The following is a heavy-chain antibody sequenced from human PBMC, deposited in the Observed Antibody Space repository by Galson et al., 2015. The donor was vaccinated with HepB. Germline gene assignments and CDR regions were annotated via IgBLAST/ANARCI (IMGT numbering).Heavy chain of an antibody. V-gene: IGHV3-48*01. D-gene: IGHD2-15*01. CDR1: GFSFNIFS. J-gene: IGHJ3*01. CDR2: SDTTSTTT. Sequence: SLRLSCAASGFSFNIFSVSWVRQAPGKGLEWISYSDTTSTTTYYAESVRGRFTISRDNAKRLVHLQLNCLRVDDTAVYYCARDRGYCTGGNCYRFFDFWGQGIMVTVSS. CDR3: ARDRGYCTGGNCYRFFDF.